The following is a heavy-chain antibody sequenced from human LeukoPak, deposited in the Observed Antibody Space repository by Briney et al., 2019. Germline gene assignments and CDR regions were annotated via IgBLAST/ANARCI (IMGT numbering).Heavy chain of an antibody. J-gene: IGHJ4*02. CDR3: ARDSPTYSSGFDY. Sequence: GTSVKVSCKASGYTFTGYYMHWVRQAPGQGLEWMGWINPNSGGTNYAQKFQGRVTMTRDTSISTAYMELSRLRSDDTAVYYCARDSPTYSSGFDYWGQGTLVTVSS. CDR2: INPNSGGT. D-gene: IGHD6-19*01. V-gene: IGHV1-2*02. CDR1: GYTFTGYY.